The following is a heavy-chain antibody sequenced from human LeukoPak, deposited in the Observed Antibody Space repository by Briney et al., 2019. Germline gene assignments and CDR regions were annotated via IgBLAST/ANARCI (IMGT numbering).Heavy chain of an antibody. J-gene: IGHJ6*03. V-gene: IGHV3-21*01. Sequence: GGSLRLSCAASGFTFSSYSMNWVRQAPGKGLEWVSSISSSSSYIYYADSVKGRFTISRDNAKNSLYLQMNSLRAEDTAVYYCASGLEMHDSGSLAYYYYYYMDVWGKGTTVTVSS. D-gene: IGHD1-26*01. CDR3: ASGLEMHDSGSLAYYYYYYMDV. CDR1: GFTFSSYS. CDR2: ISSSSSYI.